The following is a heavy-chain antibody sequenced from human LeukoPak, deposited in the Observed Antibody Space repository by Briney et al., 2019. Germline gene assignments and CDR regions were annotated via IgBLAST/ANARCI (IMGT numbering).Heavy chain of an antibody. CDR2: IGWDGSAT. CDR1: GFRFDDYA. CDR3: ARGAFLVSEYFQH. D-gene: IGHD3-16*01. V-gene: IGHV3-43D*03. J-gene: IGHJ1*01. Sequence: GGSLRLSCVGSGFRFDDYAMSWVRQTPGRGLEWVSLIGWDGSATYYAASVRGRFTVSRDNSKNSVYLQMDSLRSDDTALYYCARGAFLVSEYFQHWGQGTLVTVSS.